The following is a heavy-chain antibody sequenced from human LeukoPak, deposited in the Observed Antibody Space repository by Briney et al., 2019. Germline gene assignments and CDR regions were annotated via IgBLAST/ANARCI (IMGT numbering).Heavy chain of an antibody. V-gene: IGHV4-4*07. D-gene: IGHD2-15*01. CDR2: IYTRGST. CDR1: GGSINNYY. J-gene: IGHJ3*02. Sequence: SETLSLTCTVSGGSINNYYWSWIRQPAGKGLEWIGRIYTRGSTNYNPSLKSRVTMSVDTSKNQFSLKLSSVTAADTAVYYCARGRYCSADICSGGDAFDIWGQGTMVTVSS. CDR3: ARGRYCSADICSGGDAFDI.